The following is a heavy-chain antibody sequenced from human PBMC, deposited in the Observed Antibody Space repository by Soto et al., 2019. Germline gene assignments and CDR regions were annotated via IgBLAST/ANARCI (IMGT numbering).Heavy chain of an antibody. V-gene: IGHV4-39*01. Sequence: QPQLQESGPGLVKPSETLSLACAVSGGSIISTNYYWAWIRQPPGKGLEWIGTLYYTGSTYYNPSLKSRVTISVDTSKNQFSLKLSSVTAADTSFYYCARLVARYGGSSGWFDPWGQGVLVTVSS. J-gene: IGHJ5*02. CDR1: GGSIISTNYY. CDR3: ARLVARYGGSSGWFDP. D-gene: IGHD6-6*01. CDR2: LYYTGST.